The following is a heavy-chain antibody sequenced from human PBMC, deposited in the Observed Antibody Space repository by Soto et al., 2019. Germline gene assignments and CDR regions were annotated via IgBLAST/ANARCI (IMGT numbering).Heavy chain of an antibody. CDR2: ISSSSSYT. CDR3: ARDPIVVVTASHCFDY. J-gene: IGHJ4*02. CDR1: GFTFSHYY. V-gene: IGHV3-11*06. D-gene: IGHD2-21*02. Sequence: PGGSLRLSCAASGFTFSHYYMSWIRQAPGKGLGWVSYISSSSSYTNYADSVKGRFTISRDNAKNSLYLQMNSLRAEDTAVYYCARDPIVVVTASHCFDYWGQGTLVTVSS.